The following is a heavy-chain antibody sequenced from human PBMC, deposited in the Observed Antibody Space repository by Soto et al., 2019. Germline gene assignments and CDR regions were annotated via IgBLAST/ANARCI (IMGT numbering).Heavy chain of an antibody. CDR3: AKGYEVSPPVASGWYSNYFYGVDV. CDR1: GFTFSSYG. J-gene: IGHJ6*02. V-gene: IGHV3-33*06. CDR2: IWYDGSNK. Sequence: GGSLRLSCAASGFTFSSYGMHWVRQAPGKGLEWVAVIWYDGSNKYYADSVKGRFTISRDNSKNTLYLQMNSLRAEDTAVYHCAKGYEVSPPVASGWYSNYFYGVDVWGRGTTVTVS. D-gene: IGHD6-19*01.